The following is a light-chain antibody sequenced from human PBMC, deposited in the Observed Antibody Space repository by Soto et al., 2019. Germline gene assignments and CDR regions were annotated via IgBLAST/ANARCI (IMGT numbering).Light chain of an antibody. V-gene: IGKV1-33*01. J-gene: IGKJ3*01. CDR1: QDITNY. CDR3: QQYDSLPFT. Sequence: DIQMTQSPSALSASVGDRVTITCQASQDITNYLNWYQHKPGKAPKLLIYDASNLETGVPSRFSGSGSGTDFTFTISSLQPEDIATYYCQQYDSLPFTFGPGTKVDIK. CDR2: DAS.